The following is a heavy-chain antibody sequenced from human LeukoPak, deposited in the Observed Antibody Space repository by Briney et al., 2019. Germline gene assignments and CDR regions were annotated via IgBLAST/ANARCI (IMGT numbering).Heavy chain of an antibody. J-gene: IGHJ6*02. CDR2: IYYSGST. V-gene: IGHV4-59*08. CDR3: ARVSMVRGVITNYYYYGMDV. Sequence: SETLSLTCTVSGGSISSYYWSWIRQPPGKGLEWIGYIYYSGSTNYNPSLKSRVTISVDTSKNQFSLKLSSVTAADTAVYYCARVSMVRGVITNYYYYGMDVWGQGTTVTVSS. CDR1: GGSISSYY. D-gene: IGHD3-10*01.